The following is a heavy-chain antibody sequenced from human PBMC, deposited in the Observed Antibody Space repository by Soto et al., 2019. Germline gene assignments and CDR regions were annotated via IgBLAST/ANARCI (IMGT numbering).Heavy chain of an antibody. CDR3: VVRAYTCSSYFDC. J-gene: IGHJ4*02. CDR2: IEAGGEPT. Sequence: GDSLRLSCAASGFTFSNYVMYWVRQAPGKGLAWVSGIEAGGEPTYYTDSLKGRFTISRDNSRNTLYLHMKGLRAEDPAIYYCVVRAYTCSSYFDCWGRGTPVTVSS. V-gene: IGHV3-23*01. D-gene: IGHD3-16*01. CDR1: GFTFSNYV.